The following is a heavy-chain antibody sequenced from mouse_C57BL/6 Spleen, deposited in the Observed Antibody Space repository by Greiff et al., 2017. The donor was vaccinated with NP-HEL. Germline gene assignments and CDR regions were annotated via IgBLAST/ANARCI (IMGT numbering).Heavy chain of an antibody. CDR1: GFTFSSYG. Sequence: EVQGVESGGDLVKPGGSLKLSCAASGFTFSSYGMSWVRQTPDKRLEWVATISSGGSYTYYPDSVKGRFTISRDNAKNTLYLQMSSLKSEDTAMYYCARKTAQPNFDYWGQGTTLTVSS. V-gene: IGHV5-6*01. CDR3: ARKTAQPNFDY. CDR2: ISSGGSYT. D-gene: IGHD3-2*02. J-gene: IGHJ2*01.